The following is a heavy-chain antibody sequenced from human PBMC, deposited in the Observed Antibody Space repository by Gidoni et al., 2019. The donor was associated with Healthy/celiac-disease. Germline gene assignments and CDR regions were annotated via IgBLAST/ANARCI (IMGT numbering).Heavy chain of an antibody. V-gene: IGHV3-11*01. CDR2: SSSSGSTI. J-gene: IGHJ4*02. Sequence: VQLVESGGGLVKSGGSLRLSCAASGFTFSDYYMSWIRQAPGKGGEWVSYSSSSGSTIYYADSVKGRFTISRDNAKKALYLQMNSLRAEDTAVYYCARDKVPAFDSSGYYYNYWGQGTLVTVSS. CDR3: ARDKVPAFDSSGYYYNY. CDR1: GFTFSDYY. D-gene: IGHD3-22*01.